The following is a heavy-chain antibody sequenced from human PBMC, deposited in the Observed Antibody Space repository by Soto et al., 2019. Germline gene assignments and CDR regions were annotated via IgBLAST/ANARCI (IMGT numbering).Heavy chain of an antibody. Sequence: QVQLVQSGAEVKKPGSSVNVSCKASGGTFSSYAISWVRQAPGQGLEWMGGIIPIFATANYAQKFQGRVTITADESTSTAYMELSSLISEDAAVYYCARDVLGESKGDYYYGMDVWGQGTTVAVS. D-gene: IGHD3-10*01. CDR3: ARDVLGESKGDYYYGMDV. J-gene: IGHJ6*02. V-gene: IGHV1-69*01. CDR2: IIPIFATA. CDR1: GGTFSSYA.